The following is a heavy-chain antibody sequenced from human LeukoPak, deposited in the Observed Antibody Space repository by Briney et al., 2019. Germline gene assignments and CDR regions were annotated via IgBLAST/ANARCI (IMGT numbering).Heavy chain of an antibody. CDR1: GFTFSSYG. V-gene: IGHV3-23*01. D-gene: IGHD1-26*01. CDR2: ISGSGGSS. CDR3: AKEGSPYNGTYYGDY. J-gene: IGHJ4*02. Sequence: GGTLRLSCAASGFTFSSYGMSWGRQAPGKGVERVSPISGSGGSSYYADSVKGRFTISRDNSKNTLYLQINSLRAEDTAVYYCAKEGSPYNGTYYGDYWGQGTLVTVSS.